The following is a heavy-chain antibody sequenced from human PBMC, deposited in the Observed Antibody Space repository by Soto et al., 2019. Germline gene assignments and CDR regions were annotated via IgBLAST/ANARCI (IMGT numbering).Heavy chain of an antibody. Sequence: GGSLRLSCVASGFTFSSYGMSWVRQAPGKGLEWVAGISGISGRTDYADSVKGRFTISRDNSNNILYLQLNSLRAEDTAIYYCAKQRKYRAYYYPMDVWGQGPTVTVSS. D-gene: IGHD5-18*01. CDR2: ISGISGRT. CDR1: GFTFSSYG. J-gene: IGHJ6*02. V-gene: IGHV3-23*01. CDR3: AKQRKYRAYYYPMDV.